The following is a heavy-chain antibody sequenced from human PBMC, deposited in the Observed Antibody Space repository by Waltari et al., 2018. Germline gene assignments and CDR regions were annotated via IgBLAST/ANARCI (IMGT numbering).Heavy chain of an antibody. V-gene: IGHV4-34*12. CDR2: IIHSGST. CDR1: GGSFSGYY. CDR3: ARSDQLPPNWFDP. J-gene: IGHJ5*02. Sequence: QVHLQQWGAGLLKPSETLSLTCAVYGGSFSGYYWSGIRQPPGKGLEWIGEIIHSGSTNSNPSRKSRVTKTVDKSKNQFSRKLSSVNAAVKAVYYCARSDQLPPNWFDPWGQGTLVTVSS. D-gene: IGHD2-2*01.